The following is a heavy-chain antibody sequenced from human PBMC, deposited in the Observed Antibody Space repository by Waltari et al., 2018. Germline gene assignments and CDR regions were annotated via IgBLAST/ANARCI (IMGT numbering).Heavy chain of an antibody. J-gene: IGHJ6*03. CDR1: GGTFSSYA. Sequence: QVQLVQSGAEVKKPGSSVKVSCKASGGTFSSYAISWVRQAPGQGLEWMGGIIPIFGTANYAQKCQGRVTITADESTSTAYMELSSLRSEDTAVYYCAREGGIVVVPAAQRDGHYYYYYMDVWGKGTTVTVSS. CDR3: AREGGIVVVPAAQRDGHYYYYYMDV. V-gene: IGHV1-69*12. CDR2: IIPIFGTA. D-gene: IGHD2-2*01.